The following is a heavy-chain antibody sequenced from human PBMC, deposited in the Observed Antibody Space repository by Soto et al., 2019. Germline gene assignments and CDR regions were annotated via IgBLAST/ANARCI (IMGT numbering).Heavy chain of an antibody. V-gene: IGHV3-7*01. CDR1: GFTFSSYW. Sequence: PGGSLRLSCAASGFTFSSYWMSWVRQAPGKGLEWVANIKQDGSEKYYVDSVKGRFTISRDNAKNSLYLQMNSLRAEDTAVYYCARDSIKYYDFWNFDYWGQGTLVTVSS. CDR3: ARDSIKYYDFWNFDY. CDR2: IKQDGSEK. J-gene: IGHJ4*02. D-gene: IGHD3-3*01.